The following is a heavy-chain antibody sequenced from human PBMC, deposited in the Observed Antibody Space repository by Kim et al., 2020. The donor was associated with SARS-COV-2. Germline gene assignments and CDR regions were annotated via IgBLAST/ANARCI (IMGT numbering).Heavy chain of an antibody. CDR1: GFTFSNYG. J-gene: IGHJ6*02. CDR2: ITFDGSNK. D-gene: IGHD3-10*01. Sequence: GGSLRLSCAASGFTFSNYGIHWVRQAPGKGLEWVAVITFDGSNKYYADAVKGRFTISRDNSKNTLFLQMNSLRAEDTALYYCAKDSYVSGTYYIHTYYYPMDVWGQGTTVTVSS. CDR3: AKDSYVSGTYYIHTYYYPMDV. V-gene: IGHV3-30*18.